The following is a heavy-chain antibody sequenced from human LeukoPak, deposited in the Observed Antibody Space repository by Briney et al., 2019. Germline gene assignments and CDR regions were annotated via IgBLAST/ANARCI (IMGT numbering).Heavy chain of an antibody. CDR2: MNPNSGNT. CDR1: GYTFTSYD. V-gene: IGHV1-8*01. J-gene: IGHJ5*02. Sequence: GASVKVSCKASGYTFTSYDINWVRQATGQGLEWMGWMNPNSGNTGYAQKFQGRVTMTRNTSISTAYMELSSLRSEDTAVYYCARGSGVYSSGRYDWFDPWGQGTLVTVSS. D-gene: IGHD6-19*01. CDR3: ARGSGVYSSGRYDWFDP.